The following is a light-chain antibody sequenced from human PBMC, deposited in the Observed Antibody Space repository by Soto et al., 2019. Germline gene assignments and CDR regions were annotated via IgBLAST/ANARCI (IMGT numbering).Light chain of an antibody. Sequence: DIQMTQSPSSLSASVGDRVTITCRASQSISSYLNWYEHKPGKAPKVLIYGASRLQSGVPSRFSGSGSGTDFTLTISSLQAEDFGTYYCQQSYSTPYSFGQGTTLEIK. J-gene: IGKJ2*03. CDR3: QQSYSTPYS. V-gene: IGKV1-39*01. CDR2: GAS. CDR1: QSISSY.